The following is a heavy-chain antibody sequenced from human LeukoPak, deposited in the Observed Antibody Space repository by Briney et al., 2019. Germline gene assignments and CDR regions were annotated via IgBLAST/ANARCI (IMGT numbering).Heavy chain of an antibody. J-gene: IGHJ5*02. V-gene: IGHV4-39*01. CDR2: IYYSGST. D-gene: IGHD3-9*01. CDR1: GGSISSSSYY. Sequence: SETLSLTCTVSGGSISSSSYYWSWIRQPPGKGLEWIGSIYYSGSTYYNPSLKSRVTISVDTSKNQFSLKLSSVTAADTAVYYCAIVLRYFDWLLGGNWFDPWGQGTLVTVSS. CDR3: AIVLRYFDWLLGGNWFDP.